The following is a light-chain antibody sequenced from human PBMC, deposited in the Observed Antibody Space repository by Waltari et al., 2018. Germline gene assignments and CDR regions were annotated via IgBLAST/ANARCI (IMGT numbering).Light chain of an antibody. V-gene: IGKV4-1*01. J-gene: IGKJ4*01. CDR1: QSILYRSSNRNA. CDR3: QQYYNAPLT. Sequence: DIVMTQSPDSLAVSLGERATLNCKSSQSILYRSSNRNALAWYQQNPGQPPKLLFFWAATRESGAPDRFSVSGSGTDFTLTISSLQAEDVAVYYCQQYYNAPLTFGGGTKVEIK. CDR2: WAA.